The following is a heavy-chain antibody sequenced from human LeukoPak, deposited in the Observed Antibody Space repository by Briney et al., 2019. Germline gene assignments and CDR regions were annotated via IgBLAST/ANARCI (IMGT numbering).Heavy chain of an antibody. Sequence: KPSETLSLTCTVSGGSISSYYWSWIRQPPGKGLEWIGYIYYSGSTNYNPSLKSRVTISVDTSKNQFSLKLSSVTAADTAVYYCARGRPPDSSGYHDAFDIWGQGTMATVSS. V-gene: IGHV4-59*01. CDR1: GGSISSYY. D-gene: IGHD3-22*01. CDR3: ARGRPPDSSGYHDAFDI. CDR2: IYYSGST. J-gene: IGHJ3*02.